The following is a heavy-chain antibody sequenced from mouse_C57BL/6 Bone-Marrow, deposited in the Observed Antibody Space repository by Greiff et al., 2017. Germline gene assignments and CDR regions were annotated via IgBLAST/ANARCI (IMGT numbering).Heavy chain of an antibody. J-gene: IGHJ2*01. CDR3: AIWGDY. Sequence: VQLQQPGAELVRPGTSVKLSCTASGYTFTSYWMHWVKQRPGQGLEWIGVIDPSDSYTNYTPKFNGKATLTVDTSSSTAYMQLSSLTSEDSAVYDCAIWGDYGGQGTALTVSS. V-gene: IGHV1-59*01. D-gene: IGHD1-1*02. CDR2: IDPSDSYT. CDR1: GYTFTSYW.